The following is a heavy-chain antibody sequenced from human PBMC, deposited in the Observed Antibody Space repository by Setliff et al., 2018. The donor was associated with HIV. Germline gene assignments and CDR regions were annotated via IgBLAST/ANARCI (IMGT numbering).Heavy chain of an antibody. CDR3: ARGPTTVTNYYYYYMDV. CDR2: ISSKRTSI. V-gene: IGHV3-48*01. Sequence: GESLKISCETSGFTFGDFCMNWVRQAPGKGLEWISYISSKRTSIYYADSVKGRFTISRDNDRNSLYLQMNGVRAEDTAVYYCARGPTTVTNYYYYYMDVWGKGTTVTVSS. J-gene: IGHJ6*03. CDR1: GFTFGDFC. D-gene: IGHD4-17*01.